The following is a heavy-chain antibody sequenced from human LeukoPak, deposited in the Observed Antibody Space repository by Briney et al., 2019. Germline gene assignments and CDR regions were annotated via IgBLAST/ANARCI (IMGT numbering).Heavy chain of an antibody. D-gene: IGHD1-26*01. Sequence: SETLSLTCTVSGGSISSSSYYWGWIRQPPGKGLEWIGSIYYSGSTYYNPSLKSRVTISVDTSKNQFSLKLSSVTAADTAVYYCARVFGVGATKALTRFGYFDYWGQGTLVTVSS. V-gene: IGHV4-39*07. CDR3: ARVFGVGATKALTRFGYFDY. CDR2: IYYSGST. J-gene: IGHJ4*02. CDR1: GGSISSSSYY.